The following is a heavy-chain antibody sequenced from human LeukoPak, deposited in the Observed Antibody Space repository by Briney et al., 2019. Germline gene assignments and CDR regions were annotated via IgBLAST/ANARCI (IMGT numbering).Heavy chain of an antibody. CDR2: IYDGNSDA. CDR1: GYPFTTSW. J-gene: IGHJ4*02. Sequence: GESLKISCQGFGYPFTTSWIGWVRQLPGKGLEWTAIIYDGNSDAKYSPSFQGQVSISTDRSISTAYLHWSSLKASDTAIYYCAIINHPDGRVYWGQGTLVTVSS. D-gene: IGHD5-24*01. CDR3: AIINHPDGRVY. V-gene: IGHV5-51*01.